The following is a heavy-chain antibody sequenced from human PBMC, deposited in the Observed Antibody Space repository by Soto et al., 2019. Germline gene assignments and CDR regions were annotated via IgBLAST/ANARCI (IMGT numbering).Heavy chain of an antibody. Sequence: QVQLVQSGAEVKKPGSSVKVSCKASAAALSKYPTAGGRQAPGKGLEWMGRTTTLLGIANYAKKFQGRVTITADKSTSTAYMELSSLRSEDTAVYYCARDRDSSGWFMVLYWGQGTLVTVSS. D-gene: IGHD6-19*01. J-gene: IGHJ4*02. CDR2: TTTLLGIA. CDR1: AAALSKYP. CDR3: ARDRDSSGWFMVLY. V-gene: IGHV1-69*04.